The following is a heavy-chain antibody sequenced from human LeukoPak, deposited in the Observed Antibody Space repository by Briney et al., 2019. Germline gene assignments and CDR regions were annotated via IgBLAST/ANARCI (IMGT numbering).Heavy chain of an antibody. CDR2: INPNSGGT. CDR1: GYTFTGYY. V-gene: IGHV1-2*02. J-gene: IGHJ4*02. D-gene: IGHD3-10*01. Sequence: GASVKVSCKASGYTFTGYYMHWVRQAPGQGLEWMGWINPNSGGTNYARKFQGRVTMTRDTSISTAYMELSRLRSDDTAVYYCARELLSITMVRGTFDYWGQGTLVTVSS. CDR3: ARELLSITMVRGTFDY.